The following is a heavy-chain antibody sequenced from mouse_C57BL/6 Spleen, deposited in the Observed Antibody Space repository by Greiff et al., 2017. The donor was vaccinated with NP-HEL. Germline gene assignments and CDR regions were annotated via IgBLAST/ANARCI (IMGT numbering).Heavy chain of an antibody. V-gene: IGHV1-80*01. CDR1: DYAFSSYW. Sequence: VQLQQSGAELVKPGASVKISCKASDYAFSSYWMNWVKQRPGKGLEWIGQIYPGDGDTNYNGKFKGKATLTADKSSSTAYMQLSSLTSEDSAVYFCARKTAQVYYYAMDYWGQGTSVTVSS. D-gene: IGHD3-2*02. J-gene: IGHJ4*01. CDR2: IYPGDGDT. CDR3: ARKTAQVYYYAMDY.